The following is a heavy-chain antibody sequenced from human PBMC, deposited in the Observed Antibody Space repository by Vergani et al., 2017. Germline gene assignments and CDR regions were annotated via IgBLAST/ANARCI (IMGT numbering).Heavy chain of an antibody. J-gene: IGHJ5*02. CDR2: IDWDDDK. D-gene: IGHD7-27*01. CDR1: GFSLSTSGMR. Sequence: QITLKESGPTLVKPTQTLTLTCTFSGFSLSTSGMRVSWIRQPPGKALEWLARIDWDDDKFYSTSLETRPTISKDTSKNQVVLTMTNMDPVDTATYYSARTTGDWFDPWGQGTLVTVSS. V-gene: IGHV2-70*04. CDR3: ARTTGDWFDP.